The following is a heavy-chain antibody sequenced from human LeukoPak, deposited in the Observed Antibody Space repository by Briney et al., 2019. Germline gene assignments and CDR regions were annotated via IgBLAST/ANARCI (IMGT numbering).Heavy chain of an antibody. D-gene: IGHD3-22*01. V-gene: IGHV4-59*01. Sequence: SETLSLTCTVSGGSISTYYWSWIRQPPGKGLEYVGYIYYSGSTNYNPSLKSRVTISVDTSKNQFSLKLSSVTAADTAVYYCARGDGYYDTSGPQGVAVYYFDYWGQGTLVTVSS. CDR3: ARGDGYYDTSGPQGVAVYYFDY. CDR2: IYYSGST. J-gene: IGHJ4*02. CDR1: GGSISTYY.